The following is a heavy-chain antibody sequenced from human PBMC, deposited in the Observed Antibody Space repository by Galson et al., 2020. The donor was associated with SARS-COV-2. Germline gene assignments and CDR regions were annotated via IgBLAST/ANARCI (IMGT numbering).Heavy chain of an antibody. Sequence: GESLKISCKASGYTFTSYGISWVRQAPGQGLEWMGWISAYNGNTNYAQKLQGRVTMTTDTSTSTAYMELRSLRSDDTAVYYCARSVGSGYDFDYWGQGTLVTVSS. D-gene: IGHD5-12*01. CDR2: ISAYNGNT. J-gene: IGHJ4*02. CDR1: GYTFTSYG. CDR3: ARSVGSGYDFDY. V-gene: IGHV1-18*01.